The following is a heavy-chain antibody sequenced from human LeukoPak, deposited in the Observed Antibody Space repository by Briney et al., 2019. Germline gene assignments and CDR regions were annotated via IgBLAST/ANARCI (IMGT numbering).Heavy chain of an antibody. V-gene: IGHV3-73*01. D-gene: IGHD3-10*01. J-gene: IGHJ4*02. CDR1: GFTFSGSA. CDR3: LVSGSYYLIV. CDR2: IRSKANSYAT. Sequence: GGSLRLSCAASGFTFSGSAMHWVRQASGKGLEWVGRIRSKANSYATAYAASVKGRFTISRDDSKNTAYLQMNSLKTEDTAVYYCLVSGSYYLIVRGQGTLVTVSS.